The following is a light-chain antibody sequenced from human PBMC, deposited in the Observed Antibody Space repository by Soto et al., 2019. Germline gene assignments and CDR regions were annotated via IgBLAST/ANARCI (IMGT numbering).Light chain of an antibody. Sequence: EIVMTQSPATLSVSPGERVTLSCRASQGIGDTLAWYQHKPGQTPRLLIYDTSTRATGTPARFSGSGSGTEFTLTISSLQSEDFAVYYCQQYIRWPLTFGGGTKVDIK. V-gene: IGKV3-15*01. CDR3: QQYIRWPLT. J-gene: IGKJ4*01. CDR2: DTS. CDR1: QGIGDT.